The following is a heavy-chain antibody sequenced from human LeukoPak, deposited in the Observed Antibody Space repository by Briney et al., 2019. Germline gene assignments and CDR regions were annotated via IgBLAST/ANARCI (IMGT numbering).Heavy chain of an antibody. CDR3: ARGFFDCSSTSCHLDYFDY. J-gene: IGHJ4*02. V-gene: IGHV3-21*01. CDR1: GFTFSSYR. D-gene: IGHD2-2*01. Sequence: GGSLRLSCAASGFTFSSYRMYWVRQAPGKGLEWVSSISSSSTYIYYADSVKGQFTISRDNAKNSLYLQMNSLRAEDTAVYYCARGFFDCSSTSCHLDYFDYWGQGTLVTVSS. CDR2: ISSSSTYI.